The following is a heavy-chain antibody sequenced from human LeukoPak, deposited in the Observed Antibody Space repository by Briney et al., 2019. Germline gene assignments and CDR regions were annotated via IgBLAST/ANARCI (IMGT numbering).Heavy chain of an antibody. CDR2: IRHDENNI. V-gene: IGHV3-30*02. CDR1: GFTFSTYG. CDR3: AKKFDY. Sequence: GGSLRLSCATSGFTFSTYGMHWVRQAPGKGLEWISFIRHDENNIQYGDSVKGRFTISRDNSKNTLYLQMNSLRAEDTAVYYCAKKFDYWGQGTLVTVSS. J-gene: IGHJ4*02.